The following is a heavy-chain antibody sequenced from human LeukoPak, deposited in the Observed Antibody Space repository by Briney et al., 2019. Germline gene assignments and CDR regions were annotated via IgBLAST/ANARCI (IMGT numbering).Heavy chain of an antibody. CDR3: AREGRSGSGSYMGWFDP. Sequence: PSQTLSLTCTVSGGCLSSGGYYWSWIRQHPGKGLEWIGYIYYSGSTYYNPSLKSRVTISVDPSKNQFSLKLSSVTAADTAVYYCAREGRSGSGSYMGWFDPWGQETLVTVSS. CDR1: GGCLSSGGYY. V-gene: IGHV4-31*03. D-gene: IGHD3-10*01. J-gene: IGHJ5*02. CDR2: IYYSGST.